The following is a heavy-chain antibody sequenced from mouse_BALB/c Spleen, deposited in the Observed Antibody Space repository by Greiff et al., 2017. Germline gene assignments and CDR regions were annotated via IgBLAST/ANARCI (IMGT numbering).Heavy chain of an antibody. D-gene: IGHD1-1*01. Sequence: EVKLMESGGGLVQPGGSRKLSCAASGFTFSSFGMHWVRQAPEKGLEWVAYISSGSSTIYYADTVKGRFTISRDNPKNTLFLQMTSLRSEDTAMYYCARKGVTTVVGYYAMDYWGQGTSVTVSS. J-gene: IGHJ4*01. CDR3: ARKGVTTVVGYYAMDY. V-gene: IGHV5-17*02. CDR1: GFTFSSFG. CDR2: ISSGSSTI.